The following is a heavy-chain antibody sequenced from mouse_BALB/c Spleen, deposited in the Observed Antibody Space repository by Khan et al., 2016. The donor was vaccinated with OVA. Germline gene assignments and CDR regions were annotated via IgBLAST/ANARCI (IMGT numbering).Heavy chain of an antibody. V-gene: IGHV3-8*02. CDR2: MIYTGYT. D-gene: IGHD2-14*01. J-gene: IGHJ3*01. CDR3: ARSTYRYAFAY. Sequence: EVQLQESGPSFVKPSQTLSLTCSVTGYSITSGYWSWIRKFPGNKLEYMGYMIYTGYTDYNPSLKSRIAITRHTSNNPHSLQLKSVTAEDTATYYCARSTYRYAFAYWGQGTLVTVSA. CDR1: GYSITSGY.